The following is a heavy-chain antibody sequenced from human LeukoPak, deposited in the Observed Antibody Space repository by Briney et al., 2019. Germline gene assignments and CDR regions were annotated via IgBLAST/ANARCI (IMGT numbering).Heavy chain of an antibody. J-gene: IGHJ4*02. Sequence: PGGSLTLPCAASGFSASSDYMTWVRQAPGKGLEWVSVIYSGGSTYYADSVEGRFTISRDNYKYTLYLQMNNVRVDDTAVYFCARCHTALNYWGQGTLVTASS. V-gene: IGHV3-53*01. CDR3: ARCHTALNY. CDR1: GFSASSDY. CDR2: IYSGGST. D-gene: IGHD6-25*01.